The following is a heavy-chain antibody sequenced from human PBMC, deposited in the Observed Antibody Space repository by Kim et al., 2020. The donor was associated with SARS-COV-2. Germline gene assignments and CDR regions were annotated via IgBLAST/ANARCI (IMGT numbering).Heavy chain of an antibody. Sequence: ASVKVSCKASGYTFISYYMHWVRQARGQRLEWMGIINVYGGNTNYAQKFQDSVTMTRDTSTSTVYMELSSLRSGDTAVYYCAADGLHHLDYSYYYGRHV. CDR1: GYTFISYY. J-gene: IGHJ6*01. V-gene: IGHV1-46*01. CDR3: AADGLHHLDYSYYYGRHV. CDR2: INVYGGNT. D-gene: IGHD2-15*01.